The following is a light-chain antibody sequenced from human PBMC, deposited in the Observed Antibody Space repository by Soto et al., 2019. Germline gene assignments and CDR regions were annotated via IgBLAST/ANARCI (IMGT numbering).Light chain of an antibody. V-gene: IGKV3-11*01. CDR3: QHRTDWPPICT. J-gene: IGKJ2*02. Sequence: EIVLTQSPLTLALSPGERATLSYRASQSVATYLAWYQQRPGQAPRLLIYDASHRATGIPARFSGSGSGTDSTLTISSLEPEDFAVYYCQHRTDWPPICTFGPGTKVEIK. CDR2: DAS. CDR1: QSVATY.